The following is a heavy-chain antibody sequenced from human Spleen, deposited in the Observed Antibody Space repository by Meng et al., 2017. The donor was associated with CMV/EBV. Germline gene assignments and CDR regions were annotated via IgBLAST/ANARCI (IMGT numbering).Heavy chain of an antibody. V-gene: IGHV3-66*02. CDR1: GFSVSNTY. J-gene: IGHJ3*01. CDR3: ARAESYDVLTDYYDAFDV. CDR2: IYTGGGT. D-gene: IGHD3-9*01. Sequence: GESLKISCAASGFSVSNTYMSWVRQAPGKGLESVAIIYTGGGTHHADFAKGRFTISTDSNTLHLQMNSLRAEDAAVYYCARAESYDVLTDYYDAFDVWGQGTMVTVSS.